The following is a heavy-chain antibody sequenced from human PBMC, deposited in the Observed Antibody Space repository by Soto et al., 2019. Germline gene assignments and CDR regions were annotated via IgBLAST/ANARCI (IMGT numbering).Heavy chain of an antibody. CDR1: GGDFLSYT. V-gene: IGHV1-69*02. CDR2: IIPILDVA. J-gene: IGHJ6*02. CDR3: AQMWFGELWHGMDV. Sequence: QLVQSGAEVKRPGSSVKVSCKASGGDFLSYTISWVRQVPGRGPEWMGTIIPILDVAKNAQKFQGRVAITADKATSTVYMELRSLRSDDTAVYYCAQMWFGELWHGMDVWGQGTTITVSS. D-gene: IGHD3-10*01.